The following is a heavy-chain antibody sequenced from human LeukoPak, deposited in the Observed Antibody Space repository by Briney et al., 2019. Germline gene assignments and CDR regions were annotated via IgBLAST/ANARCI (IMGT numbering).Heavy chain of an antibody. CDR2: INPNSGGT. V-gene: IGHV1-2*02. J-gene: IGHJ4*02. CDR3: ARDPYSGSYYPDY. Sequence: ASVKVSCKASGYTFTGYYMHWVRQAPGQGLEWMGWINPNSGGTNYAQKFQGRVTMTRDTSISTAYMELSRLRSDDTAVYYCARDPYSGSYYPDYWGQGTLVTVSS. D-gene: IGHD1-26*01. CDR1: GYTFTGYY.